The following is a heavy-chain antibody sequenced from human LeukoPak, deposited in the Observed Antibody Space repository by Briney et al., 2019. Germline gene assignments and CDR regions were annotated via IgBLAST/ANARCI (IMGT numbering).Heavy chain of an antibody. CDR1: GYTFYNYA. CDR3: ARGYRSGSYFNYYMDV. Sequence: ASVKVSCKASGYTFYNYAIHWLRQAPGQGLEWMGGIIPIFGTANYAQKFQGRVTITADESTSTAYMELSSLRSEDTAVYYCARGYRSGSYFNYYMDVWGKGTTVTISS. J-gene: IGHJ6*03. D-gene: IGHD3-10*01. CDR2: IIPIFGTA. V-gene: IGHV1-69*13.